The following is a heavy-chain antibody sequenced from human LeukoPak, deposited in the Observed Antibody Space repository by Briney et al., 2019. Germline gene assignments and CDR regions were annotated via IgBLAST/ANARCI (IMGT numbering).Heavy chain of an antibody. V-gene: IGHV1-18*01. D-gene: IGHD2-21*01. CDR1: GYTFTNYG. CDR3: VRDYFCGGGTCDDCFDP. J-gene: IGHJ5*02. CDR2: ISTYDHDT. Sequence: GASVKVSCKASGYTFTNYGISWVRQAPGQGLEWMAWISTYDHDTNYAQKFRGRVTMTKDTSTSTAYMELRSLGSDDTAVYYCVRDYFCGGGTCDDCFDPWGQGTLVTVSS.